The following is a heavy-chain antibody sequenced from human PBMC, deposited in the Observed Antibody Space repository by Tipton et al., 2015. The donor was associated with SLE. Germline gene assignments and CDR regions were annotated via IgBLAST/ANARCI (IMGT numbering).Heavy chain of an antibody. CDR3: ARGDPGDAFDI. D-gene: IGHD1-1*01. CDR1: GGSFSGYY. CDR2: INHSGST. V-gene: IGHV4-34*01. J-gene: IGHJ3*02. Sequence: TLSLTCVVYGGSFSGYYWSWIRQPPGKGLEWIGEINHSGSTNYNPSLKSRVTISVDTSKNQFSLKLSSVTAADTAVYYCARGDPGDAFDIWGQGTTVTVSS.